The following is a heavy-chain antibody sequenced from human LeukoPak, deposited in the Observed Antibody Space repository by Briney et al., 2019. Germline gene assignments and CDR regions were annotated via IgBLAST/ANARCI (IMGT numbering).Heavy chain of an antibody. Sequence: ASVKVSCKASGYTFTSYAMNWVRQAPGQGLEWMGWINTNTENPTYAQGFTGRFVFSLDTSVSTAYLQISSLKAEDTAVYYCAREYSGSSYYYYGMDVWGQGTTVTVSS. CDR3: AREYSGSSYYYYGMDV. CDR2: INTNTENP. V-gene: IGHV7-4-1*02. D-gene: IGHD1-26*01. CDR1: GYTFTSYA. J-gene: IGHJ6*02.